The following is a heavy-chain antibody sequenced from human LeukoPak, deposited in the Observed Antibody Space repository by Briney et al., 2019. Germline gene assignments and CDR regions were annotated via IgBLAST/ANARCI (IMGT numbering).Heavy chain of an antibody. CDR3: ARDQTYYFDY. V-gene: IGHV3-48*01. CDR2: ISSSSSTI. CDR1: GFTFSSYS. Sequence: GGPLRLSCAASGFTFSSYSMNWVRQAPGKGLEWVSYISSSSSTIYYADSVKGRFTISRDNAKNSLYLQMNSLRAEDTAVYYCARDQTYYFDYWGQGTLVTVSS. J-gene: IGHJ4*02.